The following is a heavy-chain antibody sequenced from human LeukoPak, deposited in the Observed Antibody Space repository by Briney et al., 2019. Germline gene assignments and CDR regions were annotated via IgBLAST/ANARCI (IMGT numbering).Heavy chain of an antibody. CDR2: IYYSGST. J-gene: IGHJ5*02. Sequence: SETLSLTCTVSGVSISSYYWSWIRQPPGKGLEWIGYIYYSGSTNYNPSLKSRVTISVDTSKNQFSLKLSSVTAAATAVYYCARSGYCSSTSCQIAGWFDPWGQGTLVTVSS. CDR1: GVSISSYY. D-gene: IGHD2-2*01. CDR3: ARSGYCSSTSCQIAGWFDP. V-gene: IGHV4-59*01.